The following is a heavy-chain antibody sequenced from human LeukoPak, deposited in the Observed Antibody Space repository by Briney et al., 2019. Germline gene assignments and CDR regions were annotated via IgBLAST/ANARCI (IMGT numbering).Heavy chain of an antibody. Sequence: PGGSLSLSCATSGFTFSSYTMSWVRQAPGKGLEWVSYVYGDTTQYTDSVRGRFTISRDNSKNTLYLQMNSVRAEDTAIYYCAKDFKRDGNWEVDYGGQGTLVTVSS. CDR1: GFTFSSYT. J-gene: IGHJ4*02. D-gene: IGHD7-27*01. CDR2: VYGDTT. V-gene: IGHV3-23*05. CDR3: AKDFKRDGNWEVDY.